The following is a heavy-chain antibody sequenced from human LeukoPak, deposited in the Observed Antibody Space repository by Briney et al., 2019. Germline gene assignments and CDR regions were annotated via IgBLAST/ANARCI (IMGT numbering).Heavy chain of an antibody. V-gene: IGHV4-39*01. Sequence: TPSETLSLTCTVSGGSISSTNNYWAWIRQPPGKGLEWIGSISYSGSTSYNLSLKSRVTISVDTSKNQFSLKLSSVTAADTAVYYCARHDCSGGSCYSYWGQGTLVTVSS. D-gene: IGHD2-15*01. CDR2: ISYSGST. J-gene: IGHJ4*02. CDR3: ARHDCSGGSCYSY. CDR1: GGSISSTNNY.